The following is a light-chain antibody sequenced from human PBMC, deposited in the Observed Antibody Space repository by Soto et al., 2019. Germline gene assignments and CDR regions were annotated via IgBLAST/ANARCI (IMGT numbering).Light chain of an antibody. CDR2: DVS. V-gene: IGKV3-11*01. Sequence: EIVLTQSPATLSLSPGERATLSCWASQSVSNSLAWYQQRPGQSPRLLIYDVSTRATGIPARFGGSGSGTDFTLTIRSLETEDFAVYYCQQRTYWPLTFGGGTNVEI. CDR3: QQRTYWPLT. J-gene: IGKJ4*01. CDR1: QSVSNS.